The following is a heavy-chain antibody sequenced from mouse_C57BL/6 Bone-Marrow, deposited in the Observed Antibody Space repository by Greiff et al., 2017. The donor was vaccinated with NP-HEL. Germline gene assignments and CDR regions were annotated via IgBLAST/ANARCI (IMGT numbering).Heavy chain of an antibody. Sequence: QVHVKQSGPELVKPGASVKISCKASGYSFTSYYIHWVKQRPGQGLEWIGWIYPGSGNTKYNEKFKGKATLTADTSSSTAYMQLSSLTSEDSAVYYCARDGYYFDYWGQGTTLTVSS. V-gene: IGHV1-66*01. J-gene: IGHJ2*01. CDR3: ARDGYYFDY. CDR1: GYSFTSYY. D-gene: IGHD2-3*01. CDR2: IYPGSGNT.